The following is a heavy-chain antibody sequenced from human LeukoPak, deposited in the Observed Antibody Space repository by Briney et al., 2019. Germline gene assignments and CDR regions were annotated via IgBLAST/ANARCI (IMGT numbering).Heavy chain of an antibody. CDR1: GGSISSYY. D-gene: IGHD3-3*01. J-gene: IGHJ4*02. CDR2: IYYSGST. Sequence: SETLSLTCTVSGGSISSYYWSWIRQPPGKGLEWIGDIYYSGSTNYNPSLKSRVTISVDTSKNQFSLKLSSVTAADTAVYYCARHRYRDFWSGSLYYFDYWGQGTLVTVSS. V-gene: IGHV4-59*08. CDR3: ARHRYRDFWSGSLYYFDY.